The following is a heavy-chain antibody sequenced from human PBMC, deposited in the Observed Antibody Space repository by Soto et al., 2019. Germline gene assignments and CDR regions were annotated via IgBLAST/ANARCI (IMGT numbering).Heavy chain of an antibody. CDR1: GFTFSSYG. CDR3: AHAGSRYYSQGAY. CDR2: ISYDGSNK. V-gene: IGHV3-30*03. Sequence: QVQLVESGGGVVQPGRSLRLSCAASGFTFSSYGMHWVRQAPGKGLEWVAVISYDGSNKYYADSVKGRFTISRDNSKNTLYLQMNSLRAEDTSVYYCAHAGSRYYSQGAYWGQGTLVTVSS. J-gene: IGHJ4*02. D-gene: IGHD3-22*01.